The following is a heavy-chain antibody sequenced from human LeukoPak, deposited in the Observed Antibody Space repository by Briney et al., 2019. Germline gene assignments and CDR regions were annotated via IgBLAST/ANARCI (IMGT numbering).Heavy chain of an antibody. CDR3: ARHVVKGYGLMGWFDP. V-gene: IGHV5-51*01. CDR1: GYSFTSYR. CDR2: IYPGDSDT. J-gene: IGHJ5*02. D-gene: IGHD5-18*01. Sequence: GESLKISCKGSGYSFTSYRIGWVRQMPGKGLEWMGIIYPGDSDTRYSPSFQGQVTISADKSISTAYLQWSSLKASDTAMYYCARHVVKGYGLMGWFDPWGQGTLVTVSS.